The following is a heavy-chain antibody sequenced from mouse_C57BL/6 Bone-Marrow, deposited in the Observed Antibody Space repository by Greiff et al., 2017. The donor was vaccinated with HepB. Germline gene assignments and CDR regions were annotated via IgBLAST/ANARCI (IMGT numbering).Heavy chain of an antibody. CDR1: GFTFSSYA. CDR3: ATPGAMDY. Sequence: DVHLVESGGGLVKPGGSLKLSCAASGFTFSSYAMSWVRQTPEKRLEWVATISDGGSYTYYPDNVKGRFTISRDNAKNNLYLQMSHLKSEDTAMYYCATPGAMDYWGKGTSVTVSS. CDR2: ISDGGSYT. V-gene: IGHV5-4*01. J-gene: IGHJ4*01.